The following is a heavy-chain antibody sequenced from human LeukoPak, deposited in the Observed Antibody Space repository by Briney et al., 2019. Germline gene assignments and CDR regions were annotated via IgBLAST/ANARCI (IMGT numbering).Heavy chain of an antibody. V-gene: IGHV1-2*02. Sequence: ASVKVSCEASGYTFTDYYIHWVRQAPGQGLEWMGWINPNSFGTNYAQKFQDRVTMTRDTSISTAYMELSRLRSDDTAIYYCARDRCSSTSCYYGMDVWGQGTTVTVSS. CDR1: GYTFTDYY. CDR2: INPNSFGT. CDR3: ARDRCSSTSCYYGMDV. J-gene: IGHJ6*02. D-gene: IGHD2-2*01.